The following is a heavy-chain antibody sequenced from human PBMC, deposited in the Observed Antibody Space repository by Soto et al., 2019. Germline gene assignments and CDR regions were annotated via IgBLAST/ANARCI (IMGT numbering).Heavy chain of an antibody. V-gene: IGHV3-72*01. CDR3: ARISYDFWSGFPPGYYYMDV. CDR1: GFTFSDHY. CDR2: TRNKANSYTT. D-gene: IGHD3-3*01. Sequence: GGSLRLSCAASGFTFSDHYMDWVRQAPGKGLEWVGRTRNKANSYTTEYAASVDGRFTISRDDSKNSLYLQMNSLKTEDTAVYYCARISYDFWSGFPPGYYYMDVWGKGTTVTVSS. J-gene: IGHJ6*03.